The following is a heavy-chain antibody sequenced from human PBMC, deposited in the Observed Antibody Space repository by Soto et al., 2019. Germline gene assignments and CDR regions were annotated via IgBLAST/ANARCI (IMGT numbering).Heavy chain of an antibody. Sequence: ASVKVSCKASGYTFTSYGISWVRQAPGQGLEWMGWISAYNGNTNYAQKLQGRVTMTTDTSTSTAYMELRSLRSDDTAVYYCARGGVLRYFDWLLSGPVRVTANVVDYWGQGTLVTVSS. D-gene: IGHD3-9*01. CDR2: ISAYNGNT. V-gene: IGHV1-18*01. CDR1: GYTFTSYG. CDR3: ARGGVLRYFDWLLSGPVRVTANVVDY. J-gene: IGHJ4*02.